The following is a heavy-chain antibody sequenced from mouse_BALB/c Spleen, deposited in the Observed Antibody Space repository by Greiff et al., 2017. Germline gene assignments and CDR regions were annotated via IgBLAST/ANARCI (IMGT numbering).Heavy chain of an antibody. CDR3: TREGYRFAY. CDR2: ISSGGSYT. CDR1: GFTFSSYT. Sequence: EVQLQESGGGLVKPGGSLKLSCAASGFTFSSYTMSWVRQTPEKRLEWVATISSGGSYTYYPDSVKGRFTISRDNAKNTLYLQMSSLKSEDTAMYYCTREGYRFAYWGQGTLVTVSA. J-gene: IGHJ3*01. V-gene: IGHV5-6-4*01.